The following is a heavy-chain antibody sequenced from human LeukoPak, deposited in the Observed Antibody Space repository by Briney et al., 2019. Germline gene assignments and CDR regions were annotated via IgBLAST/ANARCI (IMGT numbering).Heavy chain of an antibody. D-gene: IGHD6-19*01. CDR2: INPSGGST. CDR3: ARGMQWRVLGDY. Sequence: GRSLRLSCAASGFTFTSYYMHWVRQAPGQGLEWMGIINPSGGSTSYAQKFQGRVTMTRDTSTSTVYMELSSLRSEDTAVYYCARGMQWRVLGDYWGQGTLVTVSS. V-gene: IGHV1-46*01. CDR1: GFTFTSYY. J-gene: IGHJ4*02.